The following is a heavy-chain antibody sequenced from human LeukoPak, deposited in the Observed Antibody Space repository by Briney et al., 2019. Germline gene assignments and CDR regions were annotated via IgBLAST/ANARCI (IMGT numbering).Heavy chain of an antibody. Sequence: PGGSLRLSCAASGFTFSSYSMNWVRQAPGKGLEWVSALTNSGGSGGVTYYADSVKGRFIISRDNSKSTLYLQLSSLRAEDTAVYYCAKAMSTDHYDSRGFYRVDFDSWGQGTLVTVSS. J-gene: IGHJ4*02. V-gene: IGHV3-23*01. CDR1: GFTFSSYS. CDR2: LTNSGGSGGVT. CDR3: AKAMSTDHYDSRGFYRVDFDS. D-gene: IGHD3-22*01.